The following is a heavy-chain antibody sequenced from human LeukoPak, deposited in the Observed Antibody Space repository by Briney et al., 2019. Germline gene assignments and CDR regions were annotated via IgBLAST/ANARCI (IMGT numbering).Heavy chain of an antibody. CDR3: ARDYYDSSGAISFDY. CDR1: GYTFTSYA. J-gene: IGHJ4*02. CDR2: INAGNGNT. Sequence: ASVKVSCKASGYTFTSYAMHWVRQAPGQRLEWMGWINAGNGNTKYSQKFQGRVTVTRATSASTAYMELSSLRSEDTAVYYCARDYYDSSGAISFDYWGQGTLVTVSS. D-gene: IGHD3-22*01. V-gene: IGHV1-3*01.